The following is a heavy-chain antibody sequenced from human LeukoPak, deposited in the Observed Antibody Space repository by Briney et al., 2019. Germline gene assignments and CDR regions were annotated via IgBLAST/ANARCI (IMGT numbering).Heavy chain of an antibody. D-gene: IGHD3-10*01. J-gene: IGHJ6*03. Sequence: GESLKISCKGSGYSFTSYWIGWVRQMPGKGMEWMGIIYPGDSDTRYSPSFQGQVTISADKSISTAYLQWSSLKASDTAMYYCARHPSSYYYGSGSQNHPYYYYMDVWGKGTTVTVSS. CDR1: GYSFTSYW. CDR3: ARHPSSYYYGSGSQNHPYYYYMDV. CDR2: IYPGDSDT. V-gene: IGHV5-51*01.